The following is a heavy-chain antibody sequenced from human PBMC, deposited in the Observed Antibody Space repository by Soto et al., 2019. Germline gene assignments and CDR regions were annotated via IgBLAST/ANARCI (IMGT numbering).Heavy chain of an antibody. CDR3: ARERISMVRGAPFY. J-gene: IGHJ4*02. Sequence: ASVKVSCKASGYTFTSYAMHWVLQAPGQRLEWMGWINAGNGNIKYSQKFQGRVTITRDTSASTAYMELSSLRSEDTAVYYCARERISMVRGAPFYWGQGTLVTVSS. CDR1: GYTFTSYA. D-gene: IGHD3-10*01. V-gene: IGHV1-3*01. CDR2: INAGNGNI.